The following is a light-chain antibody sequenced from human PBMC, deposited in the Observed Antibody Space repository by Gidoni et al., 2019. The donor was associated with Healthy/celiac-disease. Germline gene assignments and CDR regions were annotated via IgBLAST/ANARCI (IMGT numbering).Light chain of an antibody. CDR3: DSRDTSGNHVL. CDR2: GKN. J-gene: IGLJ2*01. V-gene: IGLV3-19*01. Sequence: SSELTQDPAVSVALGQTVTITSQGDSLRSYYAAWFQQKPGQAPVLIIYGKNNRPSGIPDRFSGSSSGKTASLTIAGAQVEDEADYYCDSRDTSGNHVLFGGGTKLTVL. CDR1: SLRSYY.